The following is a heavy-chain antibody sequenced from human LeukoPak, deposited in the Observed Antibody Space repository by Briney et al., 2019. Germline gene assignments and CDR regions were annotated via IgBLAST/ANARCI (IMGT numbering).Heavy chain of an antibody. Sequence: GASVKVPCKASGYTFTGYYMHWVRQAPGQGLEWMGWINPNSGGTNYAQKFQGRVTMTRDTSISTAYMELNSLRSDDTAVYYCARDLRSRYFDLWGRGTLVTVSS. CDR1: GYTFTGYY. CDR3: ARDLRSRYFDL. CDR2: INPNSGGT. J-gene: IGHJ2*01. V-gene: IGHV1-2*02.